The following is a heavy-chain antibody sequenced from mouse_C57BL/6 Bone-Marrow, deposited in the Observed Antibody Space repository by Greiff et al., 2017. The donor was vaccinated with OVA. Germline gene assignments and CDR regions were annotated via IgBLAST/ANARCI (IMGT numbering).Heavy chain of an antibody. J-gene: IGHJ2*01. CDR2: IDPETGGT. CDR1: GYTFTDYE. D-gene: IGHD1-1*01. Sequence: VQLQQSGAELVRPGASVTLSCKASGYTFTDYEMHWVKQTPVHGLEWIGAIDPETGGTAYNQKFKGKAILTADKSSSTAYMERRSLTSEDSAVYYCTVFITTVVAVQTGNYWGQGTTLTVSS. V-gene: IGHV1-15*01. CDR3: TVFITTVVAVQTGNY.